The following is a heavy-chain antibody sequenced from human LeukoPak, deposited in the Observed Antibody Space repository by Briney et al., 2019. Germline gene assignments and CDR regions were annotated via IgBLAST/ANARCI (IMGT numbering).Heavy chain of an antibody. CDR3: ARPFGDTDAFDI. J-gene: IGHJ3*02. CDR1: GYTFTGYY. V-gene: IGHV1-2*02. CDR2: INPNSGGT. Sequence: ASVKVSCKASGYTFTGYYMHWVRQAPGQGLEWMGWINPNSGGTNYAQKFQGRVTMTRDTSISTAYMELSRLRSDDTAVYYCARPFGDTDAFDIWGQGTMVTVSS. D-gene: IGHD3-10*01.